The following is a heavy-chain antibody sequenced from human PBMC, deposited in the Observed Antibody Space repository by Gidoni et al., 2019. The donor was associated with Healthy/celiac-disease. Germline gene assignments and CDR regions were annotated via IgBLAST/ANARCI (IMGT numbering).Heavy chain of an antibody. CDR2: FDPEDGET. D-gene: IGHD3-3*01. Sequence: QVQLVQSGAEVKKPGASVKVSCKVSGYTLTELSMHWVRQAPGKGLEWMGGFDPEDGETNYEQKFQGRVTMTEDTSTDTAYMELSSLRSEDTAVYYCATGLQIFGVARYYYYYGMDVWGQGTTVTVSS. J-gene: IGHJ6*02. V-gene: IGHV1-24*01. CDR3: ATGLQIFGVARYYYYYGMDV. CDR1: GYTLTELS.